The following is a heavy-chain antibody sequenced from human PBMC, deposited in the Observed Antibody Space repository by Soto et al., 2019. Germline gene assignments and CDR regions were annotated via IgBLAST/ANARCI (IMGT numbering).Heavy chain of an antibody. V-gene: IGHV3-30-3*01. D-gene: IGHD4-4*01. CDR3: ARPLWRDDYNWGYFDL. J-gene: IGHJ2*01. CDR2: ISYDGSNK. CDR1: GFTFSSYA. Sequence: QVQLVESGGGVVQPGRSLRLSCAASGFTFSSYAMHWVRQAPGKGLEWVAVISYDGSNKYYADSVKGRFTISRDNSKNPLYLQMNSLRAEDTAVYYCARPLWRDDYNWGYFDLWGRGTLVIVSS.